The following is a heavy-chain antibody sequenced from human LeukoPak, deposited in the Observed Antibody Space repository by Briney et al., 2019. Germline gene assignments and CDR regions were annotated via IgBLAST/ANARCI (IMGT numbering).Heavy chain of an antibody. CDR1: GGSISSYY. D-gene: IGHD3-22*01. CDR2: IYYSGST. V-gene: IGHV4-59*01. J-gene: IGHJ6*02. CDR3: ARDLVYDSSGHPYYYGMDV. Sequence: SETLSLTCTVSGGSISSYYWSWIRQPPGKGLEWIGYIYYSGSTNYNPSLKSRVTISVDTSKNQFSLKLSSVTAADTAVYYCARDLVYDSSGHPYYYGMDVWGQGTTVTVSS.